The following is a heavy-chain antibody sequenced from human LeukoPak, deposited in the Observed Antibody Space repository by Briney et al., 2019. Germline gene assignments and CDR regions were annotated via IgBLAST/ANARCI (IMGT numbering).Heavy chain of an antibody. V-gene: IGHV3-33*06. J-gene: IGHJ4*02. CDR3: AKDGYRNGPPHKTIDY. D-gene: IGHD4-11*01. CDR1: GFTFSSYG. CDR2: IWYDGSNK. Sequence: GGSLRLSCAASGFTFSSYGMHWVRQAPGKGLEWVAVIWYDGSNKYCADSVKGRFTISRDNSKNTLYLQMNSLRAEDTAVYYCAKDGYRNGPPHKTIDYWGQGTLVTVSS.